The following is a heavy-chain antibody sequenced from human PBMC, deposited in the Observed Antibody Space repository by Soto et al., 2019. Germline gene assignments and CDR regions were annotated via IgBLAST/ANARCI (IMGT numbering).Heavy chain of an antibody. D-gene: IGHD1-26*01. Sequence: QPGGSLRLSCAASGFTFSSYSMNWVRQAPGKGLEWVSYISSSSSTIYSADSVKGRFTISRDNAKNSLYLQMNSLRAEDTAVYFCARDYLVGARPLARYGMDVWGQGTTVTVSS. CDR2: ISSSSSTI. CDR3: ARDYLVGARPLARYGMDV. V-gene: IGHV3-48*01. J-gene: IGHJ6*02. CDR1: GFTFSSYS.